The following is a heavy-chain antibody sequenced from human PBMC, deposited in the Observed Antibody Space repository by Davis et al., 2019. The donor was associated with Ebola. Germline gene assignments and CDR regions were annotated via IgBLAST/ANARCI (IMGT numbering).Heavy chain of an antibody. CDR3: AKDAASLDV. CDR1: GFTFSSYG. J-gene: IGHJ6*04. V-gene: IGHV3-30*18. Sequence: GESLKISCAASGFTFSSYGMHWVRQAPGKGLEWVAVISYDGSNKYYADSVKGRFTISRDNSKNTLYLQMNSLRAEDTAVYYCAKDAASLDVWGKGTTVTVSS. CDR2: ISYDGSNK. D-gene: IGHD3-10*01.